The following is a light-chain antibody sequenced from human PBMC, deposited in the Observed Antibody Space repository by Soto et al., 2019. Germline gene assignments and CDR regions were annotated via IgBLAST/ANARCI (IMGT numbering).Light chain of an antibody. CDR3: QQYSSTPLT. CDR1: QSVLYSSNNKNC. Sequence: DIVMTQSPDSLAVSLGERATINCKSSQSVLYSSNNKNCLAWYQQTPRQPPKLLIYWASSRESGVPDRFSGSGSGTDFTLTISTLQAEDVAVYYCQQYSSTPLTFGGGTKVEIK. V-gene: IGKV4-1*01. J-gene: IGKJ4*01. CDR2: WAS.